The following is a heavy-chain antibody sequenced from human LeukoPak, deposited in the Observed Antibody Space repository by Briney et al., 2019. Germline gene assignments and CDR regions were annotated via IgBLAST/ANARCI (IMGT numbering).Heavy chain of an antibody. J-gene: IGHJ4*02. D-gene: IGHD3-10*01. Sequence: AGGSLRLSCAASGFTFSTYGMSWVRQAPGKGLEWLALISWDGATKYYADSVKGRFSISRDNSKNTLFLQMSSLRPEDTSVYYCARVYGELSHFDYWGQGTLVTVSS. CDR3: ARVYGELSHFDY. CDR1: GFTFSTYG. V-gene: IGHV3-30*03. CDR2: ISWDGATK.